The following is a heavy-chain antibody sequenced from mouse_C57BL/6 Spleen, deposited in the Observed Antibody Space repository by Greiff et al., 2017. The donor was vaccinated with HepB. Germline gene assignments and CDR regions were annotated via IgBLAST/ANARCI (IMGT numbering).Heavy chain of an antibody. J-gene: IGHJ3*01. CDR1: GYTFTSYG. D-gene: IGHD1-1*01. Sequence: VQLQQSGAELARPGASVKLSCKASGYTFTSYGISWVKQSTGQGLEWIGEIYPRSGNTYYNEKFKGKATLTADKSSSTAYMKLRSLTSDDSAVYFCARSGGDYYVSSYEGFAYWGQGTLVTVAA. V-gene: IGHV1-81*01. CDR2: IYPRSGNT. CDR3: ARSGGDYYVSSYEGFAY.